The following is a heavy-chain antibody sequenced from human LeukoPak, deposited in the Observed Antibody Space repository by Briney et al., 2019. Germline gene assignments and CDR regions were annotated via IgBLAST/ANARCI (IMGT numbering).Heavy chain of an antibody. CDR3: AKDARGDYYYYMDV. V-gene: IGHV3-30*02. CDR2: IRYDGSNK. J-gene: IGHJ6*03. CDR1: GFTFSSYG. D-gene: IGHD3-10*01. Sequence: GGSLRLSCAASGFTFSSYGMHWVRQAPGKGLEWVAFIRYDGSNKYYADSVKGRFTISRDNSKNTLYLQMNSLRAEDTAVYYCAKDARGDYYYYMDVWGKGTTVTVSS.